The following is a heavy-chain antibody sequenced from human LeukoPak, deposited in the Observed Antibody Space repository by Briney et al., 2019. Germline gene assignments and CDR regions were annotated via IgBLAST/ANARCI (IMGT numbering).Heavy chain of an antibody. Sequence: SETLSLTCTVSGRSISSNYCSWIRQPPGKGLKWIVDIYYSGSTNYNPSLKSRVTISVDTSKNQFSLKLSSVTAADTAVYYCASLVALGYCSSTSCYTFDYWGQGTLVTVSS. J-gene: IGHJ4*02. CDR2: IYYSGST. V-gene: IGHV4-59*01. CDR1: GRSISSNY. CDR3: ASLVALGYCSSTSCYTFDY. D-gene: IGHD2-2*02.